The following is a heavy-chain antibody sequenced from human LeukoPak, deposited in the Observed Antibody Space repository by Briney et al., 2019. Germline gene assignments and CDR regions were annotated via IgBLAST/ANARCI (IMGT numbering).Heavy chain of an antibody. CDR3: VRDHYYDSSGYTFRH. CDR1: GGSISNYY. D-gene: IGHD3-22*01. Sequence: SETLSLTCTVSGGSISNYYWSWIRQPPGKGLEWIAYIYYSGSTSYNPSLKSRVTMSIDTSKNQFSLNLSSVTAADTAVYYCVRDHYYDSSGYTFRHWGQGTLVTVSS. CDR2: IYYSGST. J-gene: IGHJ1*01. V-gene: IGHV4-59*01.